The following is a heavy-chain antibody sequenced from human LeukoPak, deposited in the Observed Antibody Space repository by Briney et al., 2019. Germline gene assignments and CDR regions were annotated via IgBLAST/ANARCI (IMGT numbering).Heavy chain of an antibody. CDR1: GFTFSSYA. D-gene: IGHD3-16*01. CDR2: ISSSGEST. Sequence: PGGSLRLSCAASGFTFSSYAVTWVSQAPGKGLEGVSTISSSGESTLYADSVKGRFPISRDNTKNTLYLQMNSLRAEDTAVYYCAKDRVGGLTIVDYWGQGTLVTVSS. V-gene: IGHV3-23*01. CDR3: AKDRVGGLTIVDY. J-gene: IGHJ4*02.